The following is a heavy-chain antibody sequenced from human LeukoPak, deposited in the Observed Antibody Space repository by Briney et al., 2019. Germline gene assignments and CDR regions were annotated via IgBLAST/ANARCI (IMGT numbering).Heavy chain of an antibody. CDR3: ARAYADYSNYGY. Sequence: PSGTLSLTCTVSGGSISSGDYYWSWIRQPPGKGLEWIGYIYYSGSTYYNPSLKSRVTISVDTSKNQFSLKLSSVTAADTAVYYCARAYADYSNYGYWGQGTLVTVSS. CDR1: GGSISSGDYY. CDR2: IYYSGST. D-gene: IGHD4-11*01. V-gene: IGHV4-30-4*08. J-gene: IGHJ4*02.